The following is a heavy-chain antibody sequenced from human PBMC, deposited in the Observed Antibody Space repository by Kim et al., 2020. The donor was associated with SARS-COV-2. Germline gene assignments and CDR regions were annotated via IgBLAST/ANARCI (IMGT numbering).Heavy chain of an antibody. CDR3: AREPHYDSSGLQEFQH. J-gene: IGHJ1*01. CDR2: IIPIFGTA. D-gene: IGHD3-22*01. CDR1: GGTFSSYA. Sequence: SVKVSCKASGGTFSSYAISWVRQAPGQGLEWMGGIIPIFGTANYAQKFQGRVTITADESTSTAYMELSSLRSEDTAVYYCAREPHYDSSGLQEFQHWGQGTLVTVSS. V-gene: IGHV1-69*13.